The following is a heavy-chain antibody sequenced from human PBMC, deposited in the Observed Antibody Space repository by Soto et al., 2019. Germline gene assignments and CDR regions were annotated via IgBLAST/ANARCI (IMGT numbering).Heavy chain of an antibody. CDR3: AKGRNRYCSGNSCSFDC. V-gene: IGHV3-23*01. Sequence: EVQLLESGGGLVQPGGSLRLSCAASGFTFSSYAMSWVRQAPGKGLEWVSAISGSGGSTYYADSVKGRFTISRDNSKNTLYLQMNGLRAEDTAVYYCAKGRNRYCSGNSCSFDCWGQGTLVTVSS. CDR1: GFTFSSYA. CDR2: ISGSGGST. D-gene: IGHD2-15*01. J-gene: IGHJ5*01.